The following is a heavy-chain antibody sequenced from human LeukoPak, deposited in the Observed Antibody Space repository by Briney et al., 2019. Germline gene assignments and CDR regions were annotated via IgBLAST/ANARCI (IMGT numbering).Heavy chain of an antibody. Sequence: GSLRLSRAASGFTFSSYWMHWVRQAPGKGLVGVSRINDDGRSTNYADSVKGRFTISRDNAKNTLYLLINSLRAEDTAVYYCARVRWGGLYYFDYWGQGTLVTVSS. CDR3: ARVRWGGLYYFDY. V-gene: IGHV3-74*01. CDR1: GFTFSSYW. J-gene: IGHJ4*02. D-gene: IGHD3-16*01. CDR2: INDDGRST.